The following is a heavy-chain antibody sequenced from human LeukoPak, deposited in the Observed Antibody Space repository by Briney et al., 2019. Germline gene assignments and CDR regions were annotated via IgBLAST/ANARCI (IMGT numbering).Heavy chain of an antibody. J-gene: IGHJ4*02. V-gene: IGHV3-23*01. CDR2: ISGDSAYI. CDR3: AKNFGPGKAFYDH. CDR1: GSTFSNYA. Sequence: GGSLRLSCAASGSTFSNYAMTWVRQAPGKGLEWVSAISGDSAYIYYVDSVKGRFTTSRDNSKNTLYLQMNSLRAEDTAMYYCAKNFGPGKAFYDHWGQGTLVTVSS. D-gene: IGHD3/OR15-3a*01.